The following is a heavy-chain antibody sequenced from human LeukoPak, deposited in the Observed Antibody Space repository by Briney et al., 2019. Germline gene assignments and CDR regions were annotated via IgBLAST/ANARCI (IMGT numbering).Heavy chain of an antibody. V-gene: IGHV3-7*04. CDR2: INQVASEK. CDR3: VRDGGYYGPDS. CDR1: GFTISFYW. D-gene: IGHD3-10*01. J-gene: IGHJ4*02. Sequence: GGSLRLSCAASGFTISFYWLSWVRQAPGKGLEWVANINQVASEKNYVDSVKGRFTISRDNAKNSLYLQMNSVRAEDTAMYYCVRDGGYYGPDSWGQGALVSVSS.